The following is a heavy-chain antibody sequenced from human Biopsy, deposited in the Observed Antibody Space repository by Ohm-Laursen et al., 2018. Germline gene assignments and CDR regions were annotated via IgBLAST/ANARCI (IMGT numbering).Heavy chain of an antibody. Sequence: GTLSLTCSVSGYSISTAYYWAWIRQPPGKGLEWIASIYHIGSTNYNPSLKSRVAMSVDTSKNQFSLRLTSVTAADTAVYYCARVAGGYAYYYGMDVWGQGTTVIVSS. CDR1: GYSISTAYY. CDR2: IYHIGST. CDR3: ARVAGGYAYYYGMDV. V-gene: IGHV4-38-2*02. J-gene: IGHJ6*02. D-gene: IGHD5-12*01.